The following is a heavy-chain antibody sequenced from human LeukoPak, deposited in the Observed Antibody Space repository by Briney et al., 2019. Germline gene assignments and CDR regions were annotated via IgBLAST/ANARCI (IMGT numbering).Heavy chain of an antibody. V-gene: IGHV1-46*01. Sequence: GASVKVSCKASGYTFTSYYMHWVRQAPGQGLEWMGIINPSGGSTSYAQKFQGRVTMTRDTSTSTVYMELSSLRAEDTALYYCAKGQGSGTYRDYFDYWGQGTLVTVSS. CDR3: AKGQGSGTYRDYFDY. D-gene: IGHD3-10*01. CDR2: INPSGGST. J-gene: IGHJ4*02. CDR1: GYTFTSYY.